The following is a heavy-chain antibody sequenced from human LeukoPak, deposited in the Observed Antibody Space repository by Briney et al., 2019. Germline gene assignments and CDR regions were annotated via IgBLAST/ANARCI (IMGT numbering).Heavy chain of an antibody. CDR3: ARGYSSGWYEGHFDY. CDR1: GGTFSSYA. D-gene: IGHD6-19*01. CDR2: IIPIFGTA. Sequence: SMKVSCKACGGTFSSYAISWVRQATGQGLEWMGGIIPIFGTANYAQKFQGRVTITADKSTSTAYMELSSLRSEDTAVYYCARGYSSGWYEGHFDYWGQGTLVTVSS. V-gene: IGHV1-69*06. J-gene: IGHJ4*02.